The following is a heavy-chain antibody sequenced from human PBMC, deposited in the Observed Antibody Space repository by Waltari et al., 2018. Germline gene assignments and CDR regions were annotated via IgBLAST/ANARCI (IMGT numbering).Heavy chain of an antibody. D-gene: IGHD3-16*01. CDR1: GASVVSNY. V-gene: IGHV4-4*07. CDR2: IYVGGTT. Sequence: QVQLHESGPGLVQPSETLSLACPVPGASVVSNYWSWIRQSAGKGMEWIGRIYVGGTTNYNPALSGRVSMSVDMSKNQIFLKIMSVTAADTGVYYCARETRHGDWFDPWGQGTLVTVSS. J-gene: IGHJ5*02. CDR3: ARETRHGDWFDP.